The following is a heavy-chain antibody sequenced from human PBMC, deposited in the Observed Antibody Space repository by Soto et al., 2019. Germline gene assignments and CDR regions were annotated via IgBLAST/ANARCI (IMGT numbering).Heavy chain of an antibody. Sequence: GGSLRLSCAASGFTFSSYSMSWVRQAPGKGLEWVSGVNGGGGSTYYADSVKGRFTISRDNSKNTLYLQMNSLRAEDTAVYYCAKVLSTSSGHYWGQGTLVTVSS. CDR3: AKVLSTSSGHY. CDR1: GFTFSSYS. V-gene: IGHV3-23*01. J-gene: IGHJ4*02. CDR2: VNGGGGST. D-gene: IGHD6-6*01.